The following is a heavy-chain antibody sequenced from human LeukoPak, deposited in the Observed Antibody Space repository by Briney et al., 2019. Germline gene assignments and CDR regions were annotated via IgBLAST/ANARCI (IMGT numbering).Heavy chain of an antibody. Sequence: GRSLGLSCAASGFTFDDYAMHWVRQAPGKGLEWVSCISWNSGSIGYADSVKGRFTISRDNARNSLYLQMNSLRAEDTALYYCAKDMGGYSYGSPFDYWGQGTLVTVSS. J-gene: IGHJ4*02. CDR1: GFTFDDYA. V-gene: IGHV3-9*01. D-gene: IGHD5-18*01. CDR3: AKDMGGYSYGSPFDY. CDR2: ISWNSGSI.